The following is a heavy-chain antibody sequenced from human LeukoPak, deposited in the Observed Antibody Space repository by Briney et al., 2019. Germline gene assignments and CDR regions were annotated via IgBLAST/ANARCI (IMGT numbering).Heavy chain of an antibody. CDR3: ARDFCTGCNYYFYGMDV. CDR1: GFTFDDYV. D-gene: IGHD2-2*01. V-gene: IGHV3-9*01. Sequence: GGSLRLSCAASGFTFDDYVMHWVRQAPGRGLEWVSGISRDSANIGYADSVKGRFTISRDNAKNSLYLQMNSLTTEDTALYYCARDFCTGCNYYFYGMDVWGRGTTATVSS. CDR2: ISRDSANI. J-gene: IGHJ6*02.